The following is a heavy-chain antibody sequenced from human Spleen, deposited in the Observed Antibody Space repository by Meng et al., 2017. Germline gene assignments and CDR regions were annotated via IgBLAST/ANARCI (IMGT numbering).Heavy chain of an antibody. CDR2: LNPSGGST. CDR1: GYTFPDYW. CDR3: ARLSYGSGSYWYYYYGMDV. D-gene: IGHD3-10*01. V-gene: IGHV1-46*01. J-gene: IGHJ6*02. Sequence: ASVKVSCKASGYTFPDYWLHWVRRAPGQGLEWMGILNPSGGSTSYAQKFQGRVTMTRNTSISTAYMELSSLRSEDTAVYYCARLSYGSGSYWYYYYGMDVWGQGTTVTVSS.